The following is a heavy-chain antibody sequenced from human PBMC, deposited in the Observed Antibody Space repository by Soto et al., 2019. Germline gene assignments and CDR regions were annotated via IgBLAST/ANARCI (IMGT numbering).Heavy chain of an antibody. D-gene: IGHD3-16*01. V-gene: IGHV1-18*01. CDR2: ISHYTGNT. CDR1: GYIFVNYG. CDR3: VMVDNYVTPTPQDV. Sequence: QVQLVQSGDEVKKPGASVKVSCKSSGYIFVNYGIAWVRQAPGQGLVWMGWISHYTGNTHSATKIQGRLTMTTDTSTSTAYMDLGSLTSDDTAVYYCVMVDNYVTPTPQDVWGQGTTVTVSS. J-gene: IGHJ6*02.